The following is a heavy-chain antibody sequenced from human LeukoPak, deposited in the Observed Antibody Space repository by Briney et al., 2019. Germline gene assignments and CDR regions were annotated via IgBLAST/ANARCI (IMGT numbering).Heavy chain of an antibody. V-gene: IGHV1-2*02. J-gene: IGHJ6*03. D-gene: IGHD2-21*02. CDR3: ARGVTARGFYYYMDI. Sequence: GASVKVSCKVSGYTFTGYYIHWVRQAPGQGLEWMGWINPTSGGTNYAQKFQGRVTMTRDTSISTDYMELSRLRSDDTAVYSCARGVTARGFYYYMDIWGRGTTVTISS. CDR2: INPTSGGT. CDR1: GYTFTGYY.